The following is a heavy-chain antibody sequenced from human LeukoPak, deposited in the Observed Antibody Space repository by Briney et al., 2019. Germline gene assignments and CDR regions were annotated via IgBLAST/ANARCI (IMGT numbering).Heavy chain of an antibody. Sequence: SETLSLTCAVYGGSFSGYYWSWIRQPPGKGLEWIGEINHSGSTNYNPSLKSRVTISVDTSKNQFSLKLSSATAADTAVYYCARGGPVYSSGWSGNDYWGQGTLVTVSS. J-gene: IGHJ4*02. CDR1: GGSFSGYY. D-gene: IGHD6-19*01. CDR3: ARGGPVYSSGWSGNDY. CDR2: INHSGST. V-gene: IGHV4-34*01.